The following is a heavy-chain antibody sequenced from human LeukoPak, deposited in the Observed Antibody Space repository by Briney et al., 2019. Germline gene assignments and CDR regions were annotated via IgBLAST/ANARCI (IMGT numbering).Heavy chain of an antibody. Sequence: GGSLRLSCAASGFTVSSNYMSWVRQAPGKGLEWVSVIYSGGSTYYADSVKGRFTISRDNSKNTLYLQMNSLRAEDTAVYYCARADPGFPFDYWGQGTLVTVSS. V-gene: IGHV3-66*01. J-gene: IGHJ4*02. CDR3: ARADPGFPFDY. CDR1: GFTVSSNY. CDR2: IYSGGST. D-gene: IGHD7-27*01.